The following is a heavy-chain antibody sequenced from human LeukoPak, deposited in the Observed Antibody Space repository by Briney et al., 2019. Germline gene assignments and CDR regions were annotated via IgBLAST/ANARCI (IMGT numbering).Heavy chain of an antibody. Sequence: GSSVKVSCKASGGTFSSYAISWVRQAPGQGLEWMGRIIPIFGTANYAQKFQGRVTITTDESTSTAYMELSSLRSEDTAVYYCARDGLLTIFGVGSFDYWGQGTLVTVSS. D-gene: IGHD3-3*01. J-gene: IGHJ4*02. CDR2: IIPIFGTA. CDR3: ARDGLLTIFGVGSFDY. V-gene: IGHV1-69*05. CDR1: GGTFSSYA.